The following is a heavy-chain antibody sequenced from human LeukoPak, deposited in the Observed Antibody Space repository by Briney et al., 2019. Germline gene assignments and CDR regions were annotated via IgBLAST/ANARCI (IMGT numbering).Heavy chain of an antibody. D-gene: IGHD1-1*01. V-gene: IGHV3-7*01. Sequence: GGSLRLSCAASGFTFSSYWMSWVRQAPGKGLEWVANIKQDGSEKYYVDSVKGRYTISRDNAKNSLYLQMNSLRAEDTAVYYCARGQLELLSDYYYYMDVWGKGTTVTVSS. CDR3: ARGQLELLSDYYYYMDV. J-gene: IGHJ6*03. CDR1: GFTFSSYW. CDR2: IKQDGSEK.